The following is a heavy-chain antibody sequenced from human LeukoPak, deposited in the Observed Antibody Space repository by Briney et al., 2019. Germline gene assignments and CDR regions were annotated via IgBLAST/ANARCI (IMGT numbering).Heavy chain of an antibody. CDR1: GFIFDDYG. V-gene: IGHV3-20*04. CDR3: ARGRRDADY. Sequence: PGGSLRLSCAASGFIFDDYGMNWVHQAPGKGLEWVSGIHWNGGSTGYADSVKGRFTISRDNAKKSLYLQMNSLRAEDTALYYCARGRRDADYWGQGTLVTVSS. J-gene: IGHJ4*02. CDR2: IHWNGGST. D-gene: IGHD5-24*01.